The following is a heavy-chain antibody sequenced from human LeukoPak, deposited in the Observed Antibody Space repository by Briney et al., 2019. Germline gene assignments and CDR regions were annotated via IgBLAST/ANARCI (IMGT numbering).Heavy chain of an antibody. Sequence: GGSLRLSCAAPGFTISNSDMSWVRQAPGKGLEWVSVIYSGGSTYYSDSVKGRFTISRDNSKNTVYLQMSSLRAEDTAVYYCARDLRVGSTYAYYFDYWGQGTLVTVSS. J-gene: IGHJ4*02. D-gene: IGHD2-2*01. V-gene: IGHV3-53*01. CDR3: ARDLRVGSTYAYYFDY. CDR2: IYSGGST. CDR1: GFTISNSD.